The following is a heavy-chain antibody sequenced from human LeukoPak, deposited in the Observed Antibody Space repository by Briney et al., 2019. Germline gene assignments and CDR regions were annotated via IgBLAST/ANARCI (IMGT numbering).Heavy chain of an antibody. Sequence: SETLSLTCTVSGGSLSSYYWSWIRQPPGKGLEWIGYIYYSGSTNYNPSPKSRVTISVDTSKNQFSLKLSSVTASDTAVYYCARTPIAVAGEDYFDYWGQGTLVTVSS. J-gene: IGHJ4*02. CDR1: GGSLSSYY. CDR2: IYYSGST. CDR3: ARTPIAVAGEDYFDY. V-gene: IGHV4-59*08. D-gene: IGHD6-19*01.